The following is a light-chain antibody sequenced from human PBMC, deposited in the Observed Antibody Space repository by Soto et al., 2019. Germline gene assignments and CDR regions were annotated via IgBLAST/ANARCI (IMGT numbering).Light chain of an antibody. Sequence: QSVLTQPPSASGAPGQRVTISCTGGSANIGTGYDVHWYQQVPGTAPKLLIYGNNNRPSGIPDRFSGSKSDTSASLAIAGLQAEDEADYYCQSYDSGLSTYVFGTGTKVTV. J-gene: IGLJ1*01. CDR2: GNN. CDR1: SANIGTGYD. V-gene: IGLV1-40*01. CDR3: QSYDSGLSTYV.